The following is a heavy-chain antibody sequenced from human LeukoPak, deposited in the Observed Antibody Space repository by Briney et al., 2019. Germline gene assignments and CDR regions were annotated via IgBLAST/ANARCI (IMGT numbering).Heavy chain of an antibody. J-gene: IGHJ1*01. V-gene: IGHV1-69*04. CDR1: GGTFSSYA. CDR2: IIPSLGIA. D-gene: IGHD3-22*01. CDR3: ARDGVGYYDSSGYYYFQH. Sequence: ASVKVSCKASGGTFSSYAISWVRQAPGQGLEWMGRIIPSLGIANYAQKFQARVTITADSSTSTAYMELSGLRSDDTAVYYCARDGVGYYDSSGYYYFQHWGQGTLVTVSS.